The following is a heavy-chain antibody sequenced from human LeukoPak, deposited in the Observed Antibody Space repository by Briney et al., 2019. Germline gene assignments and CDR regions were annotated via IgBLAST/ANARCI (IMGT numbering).Heavy chain of an antibody. CDR1: GFTFDDHA. V-gene: IGHV3-43*02. D-gene: IGHD3-10*01. Sequence: PGGSLRLSCAASGFTFDDHAMHWVRQGPGKSLEWVSLSGDDGSTKYAESVKGRFTISRDNSKISLYLEMNSLRIEDTALYHCASQTKHYYGSGSYWSAFDIWGQGTMVTVSS. CDR2: SGDDGST. CDR3: ASQTKHYYGSGSYWSAFDI. J-gene: IGHJ3*02.